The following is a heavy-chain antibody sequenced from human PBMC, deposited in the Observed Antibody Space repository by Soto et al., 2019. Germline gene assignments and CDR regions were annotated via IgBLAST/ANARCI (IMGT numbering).Heavy chain of an antibody. V-gene: IGHV1-18*04. D-gene: IGHD3-22*01. CDR3: AAGREYYYDSSGYYYYYGMDV. Sequence: GGPVKVSCKASGYTFTSYGISWVRQAPGQGLEWMGWISAYNGNTNYAQKLQGRVTMTTDTSTSTAYMELRSLRSDDTAVYYCAAGREYYYDSSGYYYYYGMDVWGQGTTVTVSS. CDR1: GYTFTSYG. CDR2: ISAYNGNT. J-gene: IGHJ6*02.